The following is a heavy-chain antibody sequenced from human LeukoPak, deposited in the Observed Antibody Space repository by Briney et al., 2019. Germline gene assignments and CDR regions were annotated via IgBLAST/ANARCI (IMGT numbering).Heavy chain of an antibody. Sequence: SETLSLTCTVSGGSITSYYWSWIRQPPGKGLEWIANIYHTGSTNYNPSLSSRVTISIDTAKNQFSLKLTSVTAADTAVYYCARRGRNSSGWQDYLWGQGTLVTVSS. CDR2: IYHTGST. CDR3: ARRGRNSSGWQDYL. CDR1: GGSITSYY. J-gene: IGHJ4*02. V-gene: IGHV4-59*01. D-gene: IGHD6-25*01.